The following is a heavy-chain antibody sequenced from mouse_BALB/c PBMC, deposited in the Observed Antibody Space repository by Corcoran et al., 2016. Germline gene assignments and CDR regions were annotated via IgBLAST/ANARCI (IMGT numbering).Heavy chain of an antibody. D-gene: IGHD2-2*01. CDR1: GYTFTSYV. CDR2: IYPFKDVT. J-gene: IGHJ2*01. V-gene: IGHV1S136*01. CDR3: VREVPGGYPFDY. Sequence: EVQLQQSGPELVKPGASVKMSCKASGYTFTSYVMHWVKLKPGQGLEWIGYIYPFKDVTKYNENFKGKATLTSDKSSSTAYMVLSSLTSEDSAVYYCVREVPGGYPFDYGGQGTILTVSS.